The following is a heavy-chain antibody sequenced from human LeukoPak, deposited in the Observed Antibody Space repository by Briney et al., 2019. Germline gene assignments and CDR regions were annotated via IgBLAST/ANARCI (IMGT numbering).Heavy chain of an antibody. Sequence: SETLSLTCAVDGGSFSGYSWSWIRQPPGKGLKWIGEINHSGSTNPSLKSRVTISVETSKKQFSLKLSSVTAADTAVYFHAEDGIRYFDWSHWGHTSWFDPWGQGTLVTVSS. CDR3: AEDGIRYFDWSHWGHTSWFDP. D-gene: IGHD3-9*01. CDR1: GGSFSGYS. J-gene: IGHJ5*02. CDR2: INHSGST. V-gene: IGHV4-34*01.